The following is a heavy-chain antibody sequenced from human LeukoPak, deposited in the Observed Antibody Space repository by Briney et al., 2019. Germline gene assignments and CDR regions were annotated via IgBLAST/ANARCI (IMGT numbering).Heavy chain of an antibody. CDR2: INPISGAT. D-gene: IGHD1-1*01. J-gene: IGHJ6*03. CDR1: EYTFTGHY. CDR3: AREGGSTSSNYYFYMDV. V-gene: IGHV1-2*02. Sequence: ASVKVSCKASEYTFTGHYIHWVRQAPGQGLEWMGWINPISGATTYAQKFRGRVTMTRDTSISTAYMELSRLIFDDTAIYYCAREGGSTSSNYYFYMDVWGEGTAVIVSS.